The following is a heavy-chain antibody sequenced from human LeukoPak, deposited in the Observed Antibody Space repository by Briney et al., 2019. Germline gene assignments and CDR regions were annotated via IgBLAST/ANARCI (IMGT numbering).Heavy chain of an antibody. J-gene: IGHJ4*02. Sequence: PWASVKVSCKASGYTFTTYGINWVRQAPGQGLEWMGWINPNSGGTNYAQKFQGRVTMTTDTSTSTAYMELRSLRADDTAVYYCARVTFAYNWNYFHRLDYWGQGTLVTVSS. D-gene: IGHD1-7*01. CDR2: INPNSGGT. CDR3: ARVTFAYNWNYFHRLDY. CDR1: GYTFTTYG. V-gene: IGHV1-18*01.